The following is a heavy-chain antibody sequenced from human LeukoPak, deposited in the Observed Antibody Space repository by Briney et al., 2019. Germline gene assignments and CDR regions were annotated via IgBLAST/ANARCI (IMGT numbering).Heavy chain of an antibody. Sequence: GASVKVSCKAPGYTFTGYYMHWVRQAPGQGLEWMGWINPNSGGTNYAQKFQGRVTMTRDTSISTAYMELSRLRSDDTAVYYCARDRSSGWNNWFDYWGQGTLVTVSS. CDR1: GYTFTGYY. CDR2: INPNSGGT. J-gene: IGHJ4*02. V-gene: IGHV1-2*02. CDR3: ARDRSSGWNNWFDY. D-gene: IGHD6-19*01.